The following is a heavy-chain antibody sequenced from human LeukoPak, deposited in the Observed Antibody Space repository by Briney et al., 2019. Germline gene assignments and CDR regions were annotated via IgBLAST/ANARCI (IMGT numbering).Heavy chain of an antibody. V-gene: IGHV3-30*04. D-gene: IGHD6-19*01. CDR2: ISYDGSNE. Sequence: QAGGSLRLSCAASGFTFSSYAMHWVRQAPGKGLEWVAVISYDGSNEYYVDSVKGRFTISRDNSKNTLYLQMNSLRAEDTAVYYCARDQGWAVPGTGVRGLHYFDYWGQGTLVTVSS. CDR1: GFTFSSYA. J-gene: IGHJ4*02. CDR3: ARDQGWAVPGTGVRGLHYFDY.